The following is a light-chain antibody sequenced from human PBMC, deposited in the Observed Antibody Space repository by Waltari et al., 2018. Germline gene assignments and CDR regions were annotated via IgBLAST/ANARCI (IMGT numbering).Light chain of an antibody. CDR2: RNN. V-gene: IGLV1-44*01. CDR1: SFNIGSNT. Sequence: QSVLTQPPSASGTPGQRVVISCSGSSFNIGSNTVNWYQQLPGTAPKLLIDRNNERPSGVPDRFSGSKSGTSASLAISGLQSEDEADYHCAAWDDNLNVLVFGGGTKLTVL. CDR3: AAWDDNLNVLV. J-gene: IGLJ2*01.